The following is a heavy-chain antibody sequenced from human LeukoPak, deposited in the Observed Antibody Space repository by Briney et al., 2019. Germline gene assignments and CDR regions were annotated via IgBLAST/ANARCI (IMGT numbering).Heavy chain of an antibody. CDR3: VKDPDYGDYLFHFDI. D-gene: IGHD4-17*01. CDR2: INSDGSST. Sequence: GGSLRLSCAASSFIFSSCWIHWARQAPGKGLVWVSRINSDGSSTSYADSVKGRFTISRDNAKNTLYLQMNSLRAEDTAVYYCVKDPDYGDYLFHFDIWGQGTLVTVSS. CDR1: SFIFSSCW. V-gene: IGHV3-74*01. J-gene: IGHJ4*02.